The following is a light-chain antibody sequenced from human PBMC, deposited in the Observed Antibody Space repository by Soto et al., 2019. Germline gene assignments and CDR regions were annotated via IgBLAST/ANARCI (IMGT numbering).Light chain of an antibody. CDR3: AAWDDSLNGAV. CDR2: SNN. J-gene: IGLJ7*01. CDR1: SSNIGTNT. Sequence: QSVLTQPPSASGTPGQRVTISCSGSSSNIGTNTVNWYQQLPGTAPKLLIYSNNQRPSGVPDRFSGSQSGTSASLAISGLQSEDGADYYCAAWDDSLNGAVFGGGTQLTVL. V-gene: IGLV1-44*01.